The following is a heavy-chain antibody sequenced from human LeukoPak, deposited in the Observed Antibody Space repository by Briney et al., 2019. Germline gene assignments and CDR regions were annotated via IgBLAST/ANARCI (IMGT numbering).Heavy chain of an antibody. CDR3: ARDQPTESSD. CDR2: IRNDGTNQ. V-gene: IGHV3-30*02. CDR1: GFTFSSYG. Sequence: GGSLRLSCAASGFTFSSYGMHWVRQAPGKGLEWVGFIRNDGTNQYYTESLKGRFTISRDNSKNTLYLQMNSLRIEDTAVYYCARDQPTESSDWGQGTLVTVSS. J-gene: IGHJ4*02. D-gene: IGHD1-26*01.